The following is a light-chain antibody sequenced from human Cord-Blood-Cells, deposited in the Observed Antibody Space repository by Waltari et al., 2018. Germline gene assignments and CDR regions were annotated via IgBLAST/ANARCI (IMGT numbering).Light chain of an antibody. J-gene: IGKJ2*01. CDR2: DSS. V-gene: IGKV3-11*01. Sequence: DILLSHSPATLPVSPGARATLSCRASQCVRSVLAWYQQKHGQAPRLLIYDSSNRATRIPARFSGSGSGTDFTLTISSLDPEDFAVYYCQQRSNWPPYTFGQGTTLEI. CDR3: QQRSNWPPYT. CDR1: QCVRSV.